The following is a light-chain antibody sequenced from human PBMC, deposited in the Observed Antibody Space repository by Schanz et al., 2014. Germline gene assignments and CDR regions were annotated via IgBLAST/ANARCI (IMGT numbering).Light chain of an antibody. CDR2: DVT. CDR3: NSYTISSTSV. V-gene: IGLV2-8*01. J-gene: IGLJ1*01. CDR1: SSDVGGYNY. Sequence: QSALTQPPSASGSPGQSVTISCTGTSSDVGGYNYVAWYQQHPGKAPKLMISDVTRRPSGVPDRFSGSKSDNTASLTISGLQAEDEADYYCNSYTISSTSVFGTGTKLTVL.